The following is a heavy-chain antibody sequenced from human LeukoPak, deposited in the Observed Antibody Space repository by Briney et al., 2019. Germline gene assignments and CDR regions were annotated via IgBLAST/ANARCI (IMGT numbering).Heavy chain of an antibody. Sequence: ASVKVSCKASGYTFNGYYMHWVRQAPGQGLEWMGWINPNSGGTNYAQKFQGRVTMTRDTSISTAYMELSRLRSDDTAVYYCARASSIAEDYYYYYMDVWGKGTTVTVSS. D-gene: IGHD6-6*01. CDR3: ARASSIAEDYYYYYMDV. V-gene: IGHV1-2*02. J-gene: IGHJ6*03. CDR2: INPNSGGT. CDR1: GYTFNGYY.